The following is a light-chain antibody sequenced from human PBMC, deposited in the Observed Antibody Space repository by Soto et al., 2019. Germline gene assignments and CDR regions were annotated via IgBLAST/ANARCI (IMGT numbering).Light chain of an antibody. CDR3: QQYGSSRGLT. CDR1: QSVSSSY. V-gene: IGKV3-20*01. CDR2: GAS. J-gene: IGKJ4*01. Sequence: EIVLTQSPGTLSLSPGERATLSCRAGQSVSSSYLAWYQQKPGQAPRLLIYGASSRATGIPDRFSGSGSGTDFTLTISRLEPEDFAVYYCQQYGSSRGLTFGGGTKVDIK.